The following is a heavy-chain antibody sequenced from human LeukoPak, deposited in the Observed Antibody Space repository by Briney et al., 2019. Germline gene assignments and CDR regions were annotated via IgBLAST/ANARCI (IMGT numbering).Heavy chain of an antibody. D-gene: IGHD2-21*01. J-gene: IGHJ4*02. V-gene: IGHV1-69*13. CDR2: IIPIFGTA. Sequence: VKVSCKASGGTFSSYAVSWVRQSPGHGVEWRGGIIPIFGTANYAQKFQGSVTITADETPRRAYMELSRLRSEDPARYCFARKLDSGGDCTLGDYWGQGTLVTVSS. CDR1: GGTFSSYA. CDR3: ARKLDSGGDCTLGDY.